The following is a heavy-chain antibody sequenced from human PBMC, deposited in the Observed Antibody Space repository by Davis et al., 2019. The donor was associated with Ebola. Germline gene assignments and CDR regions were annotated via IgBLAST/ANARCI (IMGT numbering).Heavy chain of an antibody. CDR3: ARDSNYYYMDV. CDR2: IYYSGST. Sequence: MLSETLSLTCTVSGGSISSGGYYWSWIRQHPGKGLEWIGYIYYSGSTYYNPSLKSRVTISVDTSKNQFSLKLSSVTAADTAVYYCARDSNYYYMDVWGKGTTVTVSS. CDR1: GGSISSGGYY. V-gene: IGHV4-31*03. J-gene: IGHJ6*03.